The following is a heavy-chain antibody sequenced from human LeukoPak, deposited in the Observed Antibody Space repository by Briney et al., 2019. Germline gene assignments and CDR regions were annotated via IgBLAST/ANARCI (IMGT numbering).Heavy chain of an antibody. D-gene: IGHD4-17*01. Sequence: SETLSLTCTVSSGSISSYDWNWIRQPPGKGLEWIGYIYYSGSTNYNPSLKSRVTISVDTSKNQFSLKLSSVTAADTAVYYCARSDYGDYWYFDLWGRGTLVTVSS. CDR1: SGSISSYD. J-gene: IGHJ2*01. CDR2: IYYSGST. CDR3: ARSDYGDYWYFDL. V-gene: IGHV4-59*01.